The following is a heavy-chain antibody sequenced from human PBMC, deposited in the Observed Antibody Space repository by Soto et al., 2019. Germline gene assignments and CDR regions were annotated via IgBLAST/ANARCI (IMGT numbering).Heavy chain of an antibody. CDR2: IYYSGST. CDR1: GGSISSYY. V-gene: IGHV4-59*04. Sequence: SETLSLTCTVSGGSISSYYWSWIRQPPGKGLEWIGYIYYSGSTYYNPSLKSRVTISVDTSKNQFSLKLSSVTAADTAMYYCARLGGYCSGTSCYGYYGMDVWGQGTTVTVSS. J-gene: IGHJ6*02. CDR3: ARLGGYCSGTSCYGYYGMDV. D-gene: IGHD2-2*01.